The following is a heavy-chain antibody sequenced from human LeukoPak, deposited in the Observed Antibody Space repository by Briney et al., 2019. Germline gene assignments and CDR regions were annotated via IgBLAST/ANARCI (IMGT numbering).Heavy chain of an antibody. CDR1: SYSISSGYY. D-gene: IGHD3-10*01. Sequence: SETLSLTCTVSSYSISSGYYWGWIRQHPGKGLEWIGYIYYSGSTNHNPSLKSRVTISVDTSKNQFSLKLSSVTAADTAVYYCARSVRGVIPYYFDYWGRGTLVTVSS. CDR2: IYYSGST. V-gene: IGHV4-61*01. CDR3: ARSVRGVIPYYFDY. J-gene: IGHJ4*02.